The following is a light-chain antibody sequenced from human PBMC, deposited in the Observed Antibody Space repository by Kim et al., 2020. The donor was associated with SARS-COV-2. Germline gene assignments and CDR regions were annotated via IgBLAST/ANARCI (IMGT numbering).Light chain of an antibody. V-gene: IGKV1-33*01. CDR2: DAS. Sequence: SASVGDRVTITCQASQDSSNYLNWYQQKPGKAPKLLIYDASNLETGVPSRFSGSGSGTDFTFTSSSLQPEDSATYYCQQYDNLPTFGGGTKVDIK. CDR3: QQYDNLPT. CDR1: QDSSNY. J-gene: IGKJ4*01.